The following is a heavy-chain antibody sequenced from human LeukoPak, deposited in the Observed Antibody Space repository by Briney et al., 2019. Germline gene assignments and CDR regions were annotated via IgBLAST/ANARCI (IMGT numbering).Heavy chain of an antibody. CDR2: INHSGST. J-gene: IGHJ4*02. V-gene: IGHV4-34*01. CDR3: ARGRRGSSSSWFDY. Sequence: PSETLSLTCAVYGGSFSGYYWSWIRQPPGKGLEWIGEINHSGSTNYNPSLKSRVTISVDTSKNQFSLKLSSVAAADTAVYYVARGRRGSSSSWFDYWGQGTLVTVSS. D-gene: IGHD6-13*01. CDR1: GGSFSGYY.